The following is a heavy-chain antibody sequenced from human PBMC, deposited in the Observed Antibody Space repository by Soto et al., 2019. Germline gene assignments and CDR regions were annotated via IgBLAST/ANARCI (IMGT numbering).Heavy chain of an antibody. CDR3: ARHPSGWAVGATVRAG. CDR2: IYNSGST. V-gene: IGHV4-61*01. CDR1: GVSVSSGNYY. D-gene: IGHD1-26*01. J-gene: IGHJ4*02. Sequence: QVQLQASGPGLVKPSETLSLTCTVSGVSVSSGNYYWSWIRQPPGKGLEWIGYIYNSGSTNYNPSLKSRVSISVDTSKNQFSLKLSSVTAADTAVYYCARHPSGWAVGATVRAGWGRGTLVTVSS.